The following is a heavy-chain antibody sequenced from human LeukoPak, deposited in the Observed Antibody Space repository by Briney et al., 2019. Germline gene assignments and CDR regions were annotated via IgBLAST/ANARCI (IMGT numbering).Heavy chain of an antibody. CDR3: ARGRPNMDG. CDR1: GVSFSGYY. J-gene: IGHJ6*03. V-gene: IGHV4-34*01. Sequence: PSETLSLTCAVYGVSFSGYYWSWIRQPPGKGLEGIGEIKHSGSTHYNPSLKSRVTISVDTSKNQFSLKLSSVTAAETAVYYCARGRPNMDGWGKGTTVTVSS. CDR2: IKHSGST.